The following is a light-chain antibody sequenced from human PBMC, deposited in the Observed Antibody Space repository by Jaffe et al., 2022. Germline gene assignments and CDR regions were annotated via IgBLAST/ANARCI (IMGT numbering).Light chain of an antibody. CDR2: ANS. Sequence: QSVLTQPPSMSGAPGQRVTISCTGSSSNIGAGYDVHWYQHLPGIAPKLLISANSNRPSGVPDRFSGSKSGTSASLTITGLQAEDEADYYCQSYDINVRGSTVLFGGGTKLTVL. CDR3: QSYDINVRGSTVL. J-gene: IGLJ2*01. CDR1: SSNIGAGYD. V-gene: IGLV1-40*01.